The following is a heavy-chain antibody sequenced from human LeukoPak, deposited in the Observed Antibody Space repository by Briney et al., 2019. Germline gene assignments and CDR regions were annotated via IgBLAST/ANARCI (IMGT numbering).Heavy chain of an antibody. J-gene: IGHJ5*02. CDR2: ISYDGSNK. V-gene: IGHV3-30*18. D-gene: IGHD2-15*01. CDR3: AKDQRDIVVVVAATTVAGWFDP. CDR1: GFTFSSYG. Sequence: PGGSLRLSCAASGFTFSSYGMHWVRQAPGKGLEWVAVISYDGSNKYYAGSVKGRFTISRDNSKNTLYLQMNSLRAEDTAVYCCAKDQRDIVVVVAATTVAGWFDPWGQGTLVTVSS.